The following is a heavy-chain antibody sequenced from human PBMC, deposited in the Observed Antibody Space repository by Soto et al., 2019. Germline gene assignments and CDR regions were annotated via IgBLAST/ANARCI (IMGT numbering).Heavy chain of an antibody. Sequence: PSETLSLTCTVSGGSISPYYWSWIRQPPGKGLEWVGYIYYSENTYYSPSLKSRLTISVDRSKNQFSLKLSSVTAADTAVYYCASSNYDSPIPLYYWGQGTLVTVSS. CDR2: IYYSENT. CDR1: GGSISPYY. CDR3: ASSNYDSPIPLYY. V-gene: IGHV4-59*12. J-gene: IGHJ4*02. D-gene: IGHD3-22*01.